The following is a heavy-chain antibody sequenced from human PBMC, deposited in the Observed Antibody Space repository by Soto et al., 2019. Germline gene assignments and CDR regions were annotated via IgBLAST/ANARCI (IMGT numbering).Heavy chain of an antibody. J-gene: IGHJ4*02. V-gene: IGHV1-3*01. CDR3: ARSIVLVTVAAY. CDR2: INAGNGNT. D-gene: IGHD2-21*02. Sequence: ASVKVSCKASGYTFTSYAMHWVRQAPGQRLEWMGWINAGNGNTKYSQKFQGRVTITRDTSASTAYMELSSLRSEDTAVYYCARSIVLVTVAAYWGQGTLVTVSS. CDR1: GYTFTSYA.